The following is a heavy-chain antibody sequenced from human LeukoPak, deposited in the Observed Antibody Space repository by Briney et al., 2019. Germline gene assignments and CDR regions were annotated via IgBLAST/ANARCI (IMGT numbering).Heavy chain of an antibody. CDR2: IIPIFGTA. CDR1: GGTFSSYA. V-gene: IGHV1-69*05. CDR3: ARDGIAVAGPSVYFDY. Sequence: SVKVSCKASGGTFSSYAISWVRQAPGQGLEWMGRIIPIFGTANYAQKFQGRVTITTDESTSTAYMELSSPRSEDTAVYYCARDGIAVAGPSVYFDYWGQGTLVTVSS. J-gene: IGHJ4*02. D-gene: IGHD6-19*01.